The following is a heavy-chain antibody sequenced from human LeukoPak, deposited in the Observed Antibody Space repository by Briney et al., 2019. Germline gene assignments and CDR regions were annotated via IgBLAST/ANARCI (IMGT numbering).Heavy chain of an antibody. J-gene: IGHJ4*02. V-gene: IGHV3-9*03. Sequence: GGSLRLSCAASGFTFDDYAMHWVRQAPGKGLEWVSGISWNSGSIGYADSVKGRFTISRDNAKNSLYLQMNSLRAEDMALYYCAKANRPDYYDSSGDYFDYWGQGTLVTVSS. D-gene: IGHD3-22*01. CDR2: ISWNSGSI. CDR3: AKANRPDYYDSSGDYFDY. CDR1: GFTFDDYA.